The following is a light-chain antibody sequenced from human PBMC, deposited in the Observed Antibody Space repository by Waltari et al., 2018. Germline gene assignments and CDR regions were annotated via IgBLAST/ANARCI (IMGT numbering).Light chain of an antibody. CDR2: GAS. J-gene: IGKJ1*01. CDR3: QKYDRLPAT. CDR1: HRVSRF. Sequence: EIVLTQSPGTLYLYQGERGTLSCRASHRVSRFLAWYQQKPGQAPRLIIYGASTSATGIPDRFRVSGFGSDFSLTISRLEPEDLAVYYCQKYDRLPATFGQGTKVEIK. V-gene: IGKV3-20*01.